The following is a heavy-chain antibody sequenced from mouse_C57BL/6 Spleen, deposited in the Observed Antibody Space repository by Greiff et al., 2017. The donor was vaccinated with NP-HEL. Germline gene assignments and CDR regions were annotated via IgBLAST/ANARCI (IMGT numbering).Heavy chain of an antibody. D-gene: IGHD2-4*01. CDR1: GYAFSSSW. Sequence: QVQLKESGPELVKPGASVKISCKASGYAFSSSWMNWVKQRPGKGLEWIGRIYPGDGDTNYNGKFKGKATLTADTSSSTAYMHLSSLTSEDSAVYFCARSDPFYDYGVHYAMDYWGQGTSVTVSS. CDR3: ARSDPFYDYGVHYAMDY. CDR2: IYPGDGDT. V-gene: IGHV1-82*01. J-gene: IGHJ4*01.